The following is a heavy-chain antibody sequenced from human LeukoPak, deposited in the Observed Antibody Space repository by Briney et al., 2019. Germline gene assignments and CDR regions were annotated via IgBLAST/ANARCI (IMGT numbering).Heavy chain of an antibody. Sequence: GGSLRLSCAASGFTFSSYWMHWVRRAPGKGLVWASRINSDGSSTSYADSVKGRFTISRDNAKNTLYLQMNSLRAEDTAVYYCARVGVRPLWGQGILVTVSS. V-gene: IGHV3-74*01. J-gene: IGHJ4*02. CDR2: INSDGSST. CDR1: GFTFSSYW. CDR3: ARVGVRPL. D-gene: IGHD1-26*01.